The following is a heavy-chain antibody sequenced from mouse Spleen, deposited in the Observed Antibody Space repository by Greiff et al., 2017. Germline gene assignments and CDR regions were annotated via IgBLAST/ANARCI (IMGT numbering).Heavy chain of an antibody. CDR2: IYPGSGNT. D-gene: IGHD3-2*02. Sequence: VQLQQSGPELVKPGASVKISCKASGYSFTSYYIHWVKQRPGQGLEWIGWIYPGSGNTKYNEKFKGKATLTADTSSSTAYMQLSSLTSEDSAVYYCARGDSSGYVAYWGQGTLVTVSA. CDR3: ARGDSSGYVAY. J-gene: IGHJ3*01. V-gene: IGHV1-66*01. CDR1: GYSFTSYY.